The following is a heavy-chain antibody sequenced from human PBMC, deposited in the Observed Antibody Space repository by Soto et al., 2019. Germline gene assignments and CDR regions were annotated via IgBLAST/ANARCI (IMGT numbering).Heavy chain of an antibody. CDR1: GDTFIISA. D-gene: IGHD6-6*01. J-gene: IGHJ4*02. Sequence: QVQLAQSGAEVRKPGSSVRVSCKASGDTFIISAITWVRQAPGQGLEWVGGLVPFTGKSKNGPNLEGRVTFTADESTRTAYMDLSHLTSDDTAVYYCARALGGAAPVDYWGQGTLVTVSS. V-gene: IGHV1-69*01. CDR3: ARALGGAAPVDY. CDR2: LVPFTGKS.